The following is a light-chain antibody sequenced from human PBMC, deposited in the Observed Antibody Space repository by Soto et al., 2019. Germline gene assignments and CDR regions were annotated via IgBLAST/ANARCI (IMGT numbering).Light chain of an antibody. J-gene: IGLJ1*01. CDR2: DVT. Sequence: QSALTQPASVSGSPGQSITISCTGISADVGTSNFVSWYQHHPGKAPRLIIYDVTNMPSGVSNRFSGSKSGDTASLTISGLQAEDEADYYCTAYRRGPLYVFGTGTKLTVL. CDR1: SADVGTSNF. V-gene: IGLV2-14*03. CDR3: TAYRRGPLYV.